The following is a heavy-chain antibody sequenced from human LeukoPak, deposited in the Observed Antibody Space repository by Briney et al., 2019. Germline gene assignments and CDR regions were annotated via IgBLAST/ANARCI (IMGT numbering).Heavy chain of an antibody. J-gene: IGHJ6*03. D-gene: IGHD2-21*02. CDR2: INHSGST. CDR3: ARLYCGGDCYSWVWYYYYYMDV. Sequence: SETLSLTCAVYGGSFSGYYWSWIRQPPGKGLEWIGEINHSGSTNYNPSLKSRVTISVDTSKNQFSLKLSSVTAADTAVYYCARLYCGGDCYSWVWYYYYYMDVWGKGTTVTVSS. V-gene: IGHV4-34*01. CDR1: GGSFSGYY.